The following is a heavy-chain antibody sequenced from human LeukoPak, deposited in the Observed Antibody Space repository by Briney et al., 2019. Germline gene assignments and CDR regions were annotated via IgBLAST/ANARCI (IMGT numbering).Heavy chain of an antibody. CDR3: ARLTDPGIAAAAPGY. Sequence: GASVKVSCKASGYTFTSYYIHWVRQAPGQGLEWMGWISAYNGNTNYAQKLQGRVTMTTDTSTSTAYMELRSLRSDDTAVYYCARLTDPGIAAAAPGYWGQGTLVTVSS. V-gene: IGHV1-18*04. D-gene: IGHD6-13*01. J-gene: IGHJ4*02. CDR1: GYTFTSYY. CDR2: ISAYNGNT.